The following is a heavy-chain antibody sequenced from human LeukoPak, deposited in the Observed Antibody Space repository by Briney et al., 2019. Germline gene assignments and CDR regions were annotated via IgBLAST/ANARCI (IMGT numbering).Heavy chain of an antibody. D-gene: IGHD1-26*01. V-gene: IGHV3-23*01. CDR2: ISGNGRST. CDR1: GFTFSSFG. Sequence: GGSLRLPCAASGFTFSSFGMSWVRQGPGKGLEWVSGISGNGRSTYYADSVKGRFTISRDNSRNTLYLQMNSLRAEDTALYYCAARSGISPYYIDYWGQGTLVTVSS. CDR3: AARSGISPYYIDY. J-gene: IGHJ4*02.